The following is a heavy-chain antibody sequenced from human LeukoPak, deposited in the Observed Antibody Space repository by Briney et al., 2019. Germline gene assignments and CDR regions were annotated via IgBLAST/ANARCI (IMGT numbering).Heavy chain of an antibody. D-gene: IGHD6-13*01. V-gene: IGHV3-20*04. CDR3: AREHLSSTYDYFDY. Sequence: PGGSLRLSCAASGFTFDDYGMSWVRQGPGKGLEWVSGINWNGGNTGYADSVKGRFTISRDNAKNSLYLQMNGLRAEDTALYYCAREHLSSTYDYFDYWGQGTLVTVSS. CDR2: INWNGGNT. CDR1: GFTFDDYG. J-gene: IGHJ4*02.